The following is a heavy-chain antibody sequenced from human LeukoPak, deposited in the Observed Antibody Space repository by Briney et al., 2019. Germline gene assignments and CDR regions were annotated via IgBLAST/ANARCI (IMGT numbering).Heavy chain of an antibody. D-gene: IGHD3-16*01. Sequence: PSQTLSLTCTVSGGSISSGSYYWSWIRQPAGKGLEWIGRIYTSGSTNYNPSLKSRVTMSVDTSKNQFSLKLSSVTAADTAVYYCARESPFDDDYVWGSDKNDAFDIWGQGTMVTVSS. V-gene: IGHV4-61*02. CDR2: IYTSGST. CDR3: ARESPFDDDYVWGSDKNDAFDI. J-gene: IGHJ3*02. CDR1: GGSISSGSYY.